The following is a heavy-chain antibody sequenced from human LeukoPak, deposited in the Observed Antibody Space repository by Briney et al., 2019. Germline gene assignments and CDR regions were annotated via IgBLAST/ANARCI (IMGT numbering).Heavy chain of an antibody. CDR1: GYTFTGYY. V-gene: IGHV1-2*02. J-gene: IGHJ5*02. D-gene: IGHD2-2*01. CDR3: AREVGSTEDWFDP. CDR2: INPNSGGT. Sequence: ASVKVSCKASGYTFTGYYMHWVRQAPGQGLEWMGWINPNSGGTNYAQKFQGRVTMTRDTSISTAYMELSRLRSDDTAVYYCAREVGSTEDWFDPWGQGTLVTVSS.